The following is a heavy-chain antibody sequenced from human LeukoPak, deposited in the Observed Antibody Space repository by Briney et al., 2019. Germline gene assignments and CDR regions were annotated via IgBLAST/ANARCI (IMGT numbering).Heavy chain of an antibody. Sequence: PSETLSLTCAVYGGSFSGYYWSWTRQPPGKGLEWIGEINHSGSTNYNPSLKSRVTISVDTSKNQFSLKLSSVTAADTAVYYCARGLLRYFERYDYWGQGTLVTVSS. D-gene: IGHD3-9*01. CDR2: INHSGST. V-gene: IGHV4-34*01. CDR3: ARGLLRYFERYDY. J-gene: IGHJ4*02. CDR1: GGSFSGYY.